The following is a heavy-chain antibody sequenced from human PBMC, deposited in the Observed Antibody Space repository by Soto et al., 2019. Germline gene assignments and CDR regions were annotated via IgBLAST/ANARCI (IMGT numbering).Heavy chain of an antibody. J-gene: IGHJ5*02. D-gene: IGHD3-10*01. CDR1: GFTFSSYA. Sequence: GGSLRLSCAASGFTFSSYAMSWVRQAPGKGLEWVSAISGSGGSTYYADSVKGRFTISRDNSKNTLYLQMNSLRAEDTAVYYCAKDSSGSASKLLNWFDPWGQGALVTVSS. CDR3: AKDSSGSASKLLNWFDP. V-gene: IGHV3-23*01. CDR2: ISGSGGST.